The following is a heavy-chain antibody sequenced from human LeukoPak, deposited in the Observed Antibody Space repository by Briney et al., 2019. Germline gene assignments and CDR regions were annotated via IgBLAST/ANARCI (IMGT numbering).Heavy chain of an antibody. D-gene: IGHD6-13*01. V-gene: IGHV3-7*01. CDR3: ARDSAGNDY. CDR2: IKQDGSEK. CDR1: GFTFSTYW. J-gene: IGHJ4*02. Sequence: HPGGSLRLSCAASGFTFSTYWMSWVRQAPGKGLEWVANIKQDGSEKYYVDSVKGRFTISRDNAKNSLYLQMDSLRAEDTAMYYCARDSAGNDYWGQGTLVTVSS.